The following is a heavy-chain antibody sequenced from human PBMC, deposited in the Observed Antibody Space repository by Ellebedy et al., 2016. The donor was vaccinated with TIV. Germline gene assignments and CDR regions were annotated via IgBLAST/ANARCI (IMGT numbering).Heavy chain of an antibody. V-gene: IGHV3-7*01. D-gene: IGHD4-23*01. CDR3: ARDRARDTVVNYYFYGMDV. J-gene: IGHJ6*02. Sequence: GESLKISCAVSGFPFSSYWMSWVRQAPGKGLEWVANIKHDGSEKYYVDSVKGRFTISRDDAKNSLYLQMNSLRAEDTAVYYCARDRARDTVVNYYFYGMDVWGQGTTVTVSS. CDR1: GFPFSSYW. CDR2: IKHDGSEK.